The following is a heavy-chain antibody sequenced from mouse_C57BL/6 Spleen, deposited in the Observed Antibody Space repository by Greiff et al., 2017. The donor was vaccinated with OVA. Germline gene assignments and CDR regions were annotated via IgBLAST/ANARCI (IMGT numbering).Heavy chain of an antibody. J-gene: IGHJ2*01. CDR2: IDPSDSYT. CDR3: ARGGYHFDY. Sequence: QVERQQPGAELVRPGTSVKLSCKASGYTFTSYWMHWVKQRPGQGLEWIGVIDPSDSYTNYNQKFKGKATLTVDTSSSTAYMQLSSLTSEDSAVYYCARGGYHFDYWGQGTTLTVSS. V-gene: IGHV1-59*01. CDR1: GYTFTSYW. D-gene: IGHD2-2*01.